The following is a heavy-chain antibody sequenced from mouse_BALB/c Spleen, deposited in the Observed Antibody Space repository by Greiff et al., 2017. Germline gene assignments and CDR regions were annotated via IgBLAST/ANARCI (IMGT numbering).Heavy chain of an antibody. D-gene: IGHD1-1*01. V-gene: IGHV5-6-5*01. CDR3: ARHYYYGSSYRYAMDY. CDR1: GFTFSSYA. CDR2: ISSGGST. J-gene: IGHJ4*01. Sequence: EVKLMESGGGLVKPGGSLKLSCAASGFTFSSYAMSWVRQTPEKRLEWVASISSGGSTYYPDSVKGRFTISRDNARNILYLQMSSLKSEDTAMYYCARHYYYGSSYRYAMDYWGQGTSVTVSS.